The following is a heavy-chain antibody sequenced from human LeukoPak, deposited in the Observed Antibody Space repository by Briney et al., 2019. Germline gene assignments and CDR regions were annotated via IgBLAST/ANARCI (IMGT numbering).Heavy chain of an antibody. J-gene: IGHJ3*02. D-gene: IGHD3-10*01. CDR2: IKQDGSEK. V-gene: IGHV3-7*01. CDR1: GFTFSSYW. CDR3: ARDWVITMVRGVEDAFDI. Sequence: GGSLRLSCAASGFTFSSYWMSWVRQAPGKGLEWVANIKQDGSEKYYVDPVKGRFTISRDNAKNSLYLQMNSLRAEDTAVYYCARDWVITMVRGVEDAFDIWGQGTMVTVSS.